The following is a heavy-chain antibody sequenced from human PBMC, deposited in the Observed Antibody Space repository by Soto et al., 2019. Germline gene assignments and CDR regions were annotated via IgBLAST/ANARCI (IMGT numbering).Heavy chain of an antibody. V-gene: IGHV4-39*01. CDR2: IYYSGST. CDR3: ARIVLHMDV. D-gene: IGHD3-10*01. J-gene: IGHJ6*03. CDR1: GGSISSSSYY. Sequence: QLQLQESGPGLVKPSETLSLTCTVSGGSISSSSYYWGWIRQPPGKGLEWIGSIYYSGSTYYNPSLKSRVTRSVDPSKNQYSLKLSSVTAADPAVYYCARIVLHMDVWGKGTTVTVSS.